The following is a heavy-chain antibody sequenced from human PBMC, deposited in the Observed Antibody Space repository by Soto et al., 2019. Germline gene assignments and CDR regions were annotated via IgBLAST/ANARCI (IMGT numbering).Heavy chain of an antibody. CDR3: ARDWSVAKKGLLPSYYMDV. CDR2: IYSGGST. Sequence: PGGSLRLSCAASGFTVSSNYMSWVRQAPGKGLEWVSVIYSGGSTYYADSVKGRFTISRDNSKNTLYLQMNSLRAEDTAVYYCARDWSVAKKGLLPSYYMDVWGKGTTVTVSS. V-gene: IGHV3-66*01. CDR1: GFTVSSNY. J-gene: IGHJ6*03.